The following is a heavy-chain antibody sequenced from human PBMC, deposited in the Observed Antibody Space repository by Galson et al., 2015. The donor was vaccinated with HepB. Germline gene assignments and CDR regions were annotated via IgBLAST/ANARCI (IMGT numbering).Heavy chain of an antibody. CDR2: INPNSGGT. CDR1: GYTFTGYY. V-gene: IGHV1-2*02. D-gene: IGHD2-15*01. CDR3: ARDLGYCSGGSCPGNWFDP. Sequence: SCKASGYTFTGYYMHWVRQAPGQGLECMGWINPNSGGTNYAQKFQGRVTMTRDTSISTAYMELSRLRSDDTAVYYCARDLGYCSGGSCPGNWFDPWGQGTLVTVSS. J-gene: IGHJ5*02.